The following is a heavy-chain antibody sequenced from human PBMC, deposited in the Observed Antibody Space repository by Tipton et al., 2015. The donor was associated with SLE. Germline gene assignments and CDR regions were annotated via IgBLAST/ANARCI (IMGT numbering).Heavy chain of an antibody. Sequence: TLSLTCSIYGESFGGYYWSWIRQPPGKGLEWIGEINHGGSTNYNPSLKSRVTISVDTSKNQFSLKLSSVTAADTAVYYCVRGPRGSSGYPSWGRGTLVTVSS. CDR2: INHGGST. D-gene: IGHD3-22*01. V-gene: IGHV4-34*01. J-gene: IGHJ4*02. CDR1: GESFGGYY. CDR3: VRGPRGSSGYPS.